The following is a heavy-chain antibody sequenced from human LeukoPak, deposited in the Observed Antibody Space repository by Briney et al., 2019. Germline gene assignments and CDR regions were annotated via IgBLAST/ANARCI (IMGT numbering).Heavy chain of an antibody. CDR3: ARGGSGNWNAPFDY. CDR2: ISSSSTYI. J-gene: IGHJ4*02. V-gene: IGHV3-21*01. D-gene: IGHD1-1*01. CDR1: GFTFSSYA. Sequence: PGGSLRLSCTASGFTFSSYAMNWVRQAPGKGLEWVSTISSSSTYIYYANSVKGRFTISRDNAKNSVYLQMNSLRAEDTAVYYCARGGSGNWNAPFDYWGQGTLVTVSS.